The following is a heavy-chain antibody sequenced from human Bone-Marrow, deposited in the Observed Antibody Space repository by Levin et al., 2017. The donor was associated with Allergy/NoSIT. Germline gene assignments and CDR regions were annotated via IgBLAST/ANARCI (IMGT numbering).Heavy chain of an antibody. Sequence: SETLSLTCAVSGVSVSSSDFYWTWIRQPPGKRLEWIGYLFSSGSSYYNPSLKSRATMSLDTSKNQFSLTLESVTDADTAVYYCARDYGTATSDYRMDVWNQGTSVTVSS. CDR1: GVSVSSSDFY. CDR3: ARDYGTATSDYRMDV. CDR2: LFSSGSS. V-gene: IGHV4-30-4*01. D-gene: IGHD1-14*01. J-gene: IGHJ6*02.